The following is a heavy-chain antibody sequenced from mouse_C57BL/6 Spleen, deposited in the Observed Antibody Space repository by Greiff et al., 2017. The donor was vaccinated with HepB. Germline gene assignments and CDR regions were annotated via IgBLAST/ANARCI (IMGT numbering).Heavy chain of an antibody. D-gene: IGHD2-5*01. CDR1: GYAFSSYW. V-gene: IGHV1-80*01. J-gene: IGHJ2*01. CDR2: IYPGDGDT. Sequence: QVQLQQSGAELVKPGASVKISCKASGYAFSSYWMNWVKQRPGKGLEWIGQIYPGDGDTNYNGKFKGKATLTADKSSSTAYMQLSSLTSEDSAVYFSARKGSNYVENFDYWGQGTTLTVSS. CDR3: ARKGSNYVENFDY.